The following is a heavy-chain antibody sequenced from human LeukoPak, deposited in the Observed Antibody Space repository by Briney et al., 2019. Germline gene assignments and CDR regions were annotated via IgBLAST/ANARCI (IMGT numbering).Heavy chain of an antibody. J-gene: IGHJ4*02. CDR2: ISAYNGNT. V-gene: IGHV1-18*01. Sequence: ASVKVSCKASGYTFTSYGISWVRQAPGQGLEWMGWISAYNGNTNYAQKFQGRVTMTRNTSISTAYMELSSLRSEDTAVYYCARGLLWFGELTIDYWGQGTLVTVSS. CDR1: GYTFTSYG. CDR3: ARGLLWFGELTIDY. D-gene: IGHD3-10*01.